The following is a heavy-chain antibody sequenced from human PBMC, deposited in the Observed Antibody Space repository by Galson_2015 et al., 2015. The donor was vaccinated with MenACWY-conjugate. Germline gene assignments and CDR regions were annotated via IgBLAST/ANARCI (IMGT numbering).Heavy chain of an antibody. CDR3: VALSGSSLGDY. D-gene: IGHD1-26*01. V-gene: IGHV3-74*01. CDR1: GVSFNIYW. CDR2: INSDVVST. Sequence: PLRLSCAASGVSFNIYWMHWVRHAPGKGLMWVSHINSDVVSTSYADSVKGRFSISRDNAKSTLYLQMNNLRAEDTAVYYCVALSGSSLGDYWGQGTLVTVSS. J-gene: IGHJ4*02.